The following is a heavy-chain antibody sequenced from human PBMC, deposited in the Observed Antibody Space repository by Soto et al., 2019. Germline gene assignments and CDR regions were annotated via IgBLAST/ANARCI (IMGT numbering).Heavy chain of an antibody. CDR1: GGSISSGGYY. CDR2: IYYSGST. CDR3: ARDRKYYYGSGSYDYYYYGMDV. D-gene: IGHD3-10*01. Sequence: QVQLQESGPGLVKPSQTLSLTCTVSGGSISSGGYYWSWIRQHPGKGLEWIGYIYYSGSTYYNPSLKSRVTRSVDTSKNQFSLKLSSVTAADTAVYYCARDRKYYYGSGSYDYYYYGMDVWGQGTTVTVSS. V-gene: IGHV4-31*03. J-gene: IGHJ6*02.